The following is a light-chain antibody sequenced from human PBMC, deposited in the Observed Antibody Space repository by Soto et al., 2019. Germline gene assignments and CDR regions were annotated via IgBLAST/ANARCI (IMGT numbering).Light chain of an antibody. CDR3: QQYNNLPQT. CDR1: QSVSSN. V-gene: IGKV3-15*01. Sequence: EIVMTQSPATLSVSPGERATLSCRASQSVSSNLAWYQQKPGQAPRLLIYGASTRATGIPARFSGSGSGTEFHLTIRRLQSGDFAVYYFQQYNNLPQTFGQGTKVEIK. CDR2: GAS. J-gene: IGKJ1*01.